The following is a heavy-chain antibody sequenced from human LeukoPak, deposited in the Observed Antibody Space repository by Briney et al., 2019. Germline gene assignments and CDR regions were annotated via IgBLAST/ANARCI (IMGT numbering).Heavy chain of an antibody. CDR2: INPSGGST. J-gene: IGHJ4*02. CDR3: ARGLGGHGSGSYYSPGY. V-gene: IGHV1-46*01. CDR1: GYTFTSYY. Sequence: ASVKVSCKASGYTFTSYYMHWVRQAPGQGLEWMGIINPSGGSTSYAQKFQGRVTTTRDTSTSTVYMELSSLRSEDTAVYYCARGLGGHGSGSYYSPGYWGQGTLVTVSS. D-gene: IGHD3-10*01.